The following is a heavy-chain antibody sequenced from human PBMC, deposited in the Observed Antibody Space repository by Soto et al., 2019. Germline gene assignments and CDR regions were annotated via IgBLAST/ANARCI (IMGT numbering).Heavy chain of an antibody. D-gene: IGHD4-17*01. Sequence: SVKVSCKVSGGTFSNYAISCVRQAPGHGLEWMGGIIPMFTTPNYAQKFEDRVTITADESTNTAYMGLRSLTSDDTAVYYCARGSLFGDYGDFDFWGQGTLVTVSS. CDR3: ARGSLFGDYGDFDF. V-gene: IGHV1-69*13. J-gene: IGHJ4*02. CDR1: GGTFSNYA. CDR2: IIPMFTTP.